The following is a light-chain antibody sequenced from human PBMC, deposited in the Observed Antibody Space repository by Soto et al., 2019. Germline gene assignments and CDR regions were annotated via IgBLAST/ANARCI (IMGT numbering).Light chain of an antibody. J-gene: IGLJ3*02. CDR1: SSDVGAYKY. V-gene: IGLV2-8*01. CDR3: TSDVGNAILV. Sequence: QSALTQPPSASGSPGQSVTISCTGTSSDVGAYKYVSWYQQYPGKAPKLMIYEVTKRPSGVPHRFSGSKSGNTASLTVSGLQAEDAAYYYCTSDVGNAILVFGGGTKLTVL. CDR2: EVT.